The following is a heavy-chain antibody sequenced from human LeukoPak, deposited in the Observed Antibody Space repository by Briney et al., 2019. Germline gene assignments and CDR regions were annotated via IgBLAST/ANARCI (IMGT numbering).Heavy chain of an antibody. CDR1: VGTFTIYA. V-gene: IGHV1-69*04. J-gene: IGHJ3*02. D-gene: IGHD3-22*01. CDR2: IIPILGIA. CDR3: ARSYYYDSSGYYPGAFDI. Sequence: RASLKGSCKASVGTFTIYAISSVRQAPGQGLEWMGSIIPILGIANYAQKFQGRVTITAAKSTSTAYMELSSLRSEDTAVYYCARSYYYDSSGYYPGAFDISGPGTMVTVSS.